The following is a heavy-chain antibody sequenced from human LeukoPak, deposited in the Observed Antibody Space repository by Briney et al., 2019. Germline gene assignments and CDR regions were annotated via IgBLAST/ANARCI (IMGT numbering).Heavy chain of an antibody. CDR2: IIPIFGTA. CDR1: GGTFSSYA. D-gene: IGHD2-2*02. V-gene: IGHV1-69*05. J-gene: IGHJ4*02. CDR3: AVYCSSTSCYTSTSLPTETGKHAH. Sequence: SVKVSCKASGGTFSSYAISWVRQAPGQGLEWMGGIIPIFGTANYAQKFQGRVTITTDESTSTAYMELSSLRSEDTAVYYCAVYCSSTSCYTSTSLPTETGKHAHWGQGTLVTVSS.